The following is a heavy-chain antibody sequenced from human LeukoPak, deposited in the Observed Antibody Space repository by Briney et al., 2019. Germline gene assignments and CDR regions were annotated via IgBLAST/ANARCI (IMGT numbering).Heavy chain of an antibody. CDR1: GYTFTSYG. CDR3: ARLTYYDFWSGYNYAFDI. CDR2: ISAYNGNT. J-gene: IGHJ3*02. V-gene: IGHV1-18*01. D-gene: IGHD3-3*01. Sequence: RASVKVSCKASGYTFTSYGISWVRQAPGQGLEWMGWISAYNGNTNYAQKLQGRVTMTTDTSTSTAYMELRSLRSDDTAVYYCARLTYYDFWSGYNYAFDIWGQGTMVTVSS.